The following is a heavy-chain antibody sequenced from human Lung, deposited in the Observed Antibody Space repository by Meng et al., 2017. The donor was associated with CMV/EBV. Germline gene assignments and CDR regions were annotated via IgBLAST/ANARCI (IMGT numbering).Heavy chain of an antibody. CDR2: FNPNGDVT. J-gene: IGHJ4*03. D-gene: IGHD3-22*01. V-gene: IGHV1-46*01. CDR3: AREMPMTCYFDQ. Sequence: QLQLVQSGAEVKKPGVSLNLSCETSGFTFTTYFMHWLRQAPGQGLQWMGLFNPNGDVTTYSPRFQGRITLTGDTSTSTLYMELSSLTSDDTAVYYCAREMPMTCYFDQWGQGTLVTVSS. CDR1: GFTFTTYF.